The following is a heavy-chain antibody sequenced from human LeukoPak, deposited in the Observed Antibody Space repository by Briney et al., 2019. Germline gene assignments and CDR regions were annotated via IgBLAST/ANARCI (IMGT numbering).Heavy chain of an antibody. Sequence: SETLSLTCTVSGGSISSSSYSWGWIRQPPGKALEWIGSIYYSGSPYYNPSLKSRVTISVDTSKNQFSLKLSSVTAADTAVYYCARGPQYCSGGSCYSGYYYYYYMDVWGKGTTVTISS. V-gene: IGHV4-39*07. CDR3: ARGPQYCSGGSCYSGYYYYYYMDV. CDR2: IYYSGSP. D-gene: IGHD2-15*01. CDR1: GGSISSSSYS. J-gene: IGHJ6*03.